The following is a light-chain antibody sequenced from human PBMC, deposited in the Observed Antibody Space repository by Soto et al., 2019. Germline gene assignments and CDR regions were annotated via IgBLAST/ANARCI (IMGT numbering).Light chain of an antibody. J-gene: IGLJ2*01. CDR1: RSKIGAGYD. CDR2: GNS. V-gene: IGLV1-40*01. Sequence: QSVLTQPPSVSGASGQRVTSSCTGSRSKIGAGYDVHWYQQLPGTAPKLIIYGNSNRPSGVPDRFSGSKSGTSASLAITGLQAEDEADYYCQSYDSSLSGYVVFGGGTKVTVL. CDR3: QSYDSSLSGYVV.